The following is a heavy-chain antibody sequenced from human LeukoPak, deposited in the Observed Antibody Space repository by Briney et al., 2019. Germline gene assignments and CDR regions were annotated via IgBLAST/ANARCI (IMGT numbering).Heavy chain of an antibody. CDR3: ARHRYCSSTSCYTVGYYFDY. Sequence: PSETLSLTCAVSGYSISSGYYWGWIRQPPGKGLEWIGSIYHSGSTYYNPSLKSRVTISVDTSKNQFSLKLSSVTAADTAVYYCARHRYCSSTSCYTVGYYFDYWGQGTLVTVSS. CDR1: GYSISSGYY. V-gene: IGHV4-38-2*01. D-gene: IGHD2-2*02. CDR2: IYHSGST. J-gene: IGHJ4*02.